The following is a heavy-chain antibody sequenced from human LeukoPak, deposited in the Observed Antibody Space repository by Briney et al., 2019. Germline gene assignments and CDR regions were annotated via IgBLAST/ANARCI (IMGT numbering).Heavy chain of an antibody. Sequence: GGSLRLSCAASGFTFSTYWMHWVRQAPGKGLVWVSRINSDGRSTSYADSVKGRFSISRDNAKNSLYLQMNSLRAEDTSVYYCARVLVGGTNWFDPWGQGTLVTVSS. J-gene: IGHJ5*02. CDR3: ARVLVGGTNWFDP. V-gene: IGHV3-74*01. CDR1: GFTFSTYW. D-gene: IGHD1-26*01. CDR2: INSDGRST.